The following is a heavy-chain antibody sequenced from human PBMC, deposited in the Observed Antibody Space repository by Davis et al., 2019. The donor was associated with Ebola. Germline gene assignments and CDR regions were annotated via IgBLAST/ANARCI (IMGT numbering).Heavy chain of an antibody. J-gene: IGHJ2*01. D-gene: IGHD4-17*01. CDR1: GGSISSYY. CDR2: IYYSGST. Sequence: PSETLSLTCTVSGGSISSYYWSWIRQPPGKGLEWIGYIYYSGSTNYNPSLKSRVTISVDTSKNQFSLKLSSVTAADTAVYYCARNDYGDYWYFDRWGRGTLVTGSS. CDR3: ARNDYGDYWYFDR. V-gene: IGHV4-59*01.